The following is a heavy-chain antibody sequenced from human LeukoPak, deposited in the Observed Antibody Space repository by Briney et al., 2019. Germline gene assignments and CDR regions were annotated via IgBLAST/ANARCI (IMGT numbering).Heavy chain of an antibody. CDR2: INHSGST. D-gene: IGHD4-23*01. CDR1: GGSFSGYY. CDR3: AKEALQRWGAFDY. V-gene: IGHV4-34*01. J-gene: IGHJ4*02. Sequence: SETLSLTCAVYGGSFSGYYWSWIRQPPGKGLEWIGEINHSGSTNYNPSLKSRVTISVDTSKNQFSLKLSSVTAEDTAVYYCAKEALQRWGAFDYWGQGTLVTVSS.